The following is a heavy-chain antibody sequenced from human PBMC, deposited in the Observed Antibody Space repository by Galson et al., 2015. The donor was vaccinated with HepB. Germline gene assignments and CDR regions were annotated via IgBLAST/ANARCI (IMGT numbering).Heavy chain of an antibody. CDR2: IHYSGST. J-gene: IGHJ4*02. CDR3: ARGKNYDLLTGYYKTDHYFDY. D-gene: IGHD3-9*01. Sequence: ETLSLTCSVSGGSISSGSYYWDWIRQPPGKGLEWIGSIHYSGSTYYNPSLKSRVTISVDTSKNHFSLKLSSVTAADTGVFYCARGKNYDLLTGYYKTDHYFDYWGQGTLVTVSS. CDR1: GGSISSGSYY. V-gene: IGHV4-39*01.